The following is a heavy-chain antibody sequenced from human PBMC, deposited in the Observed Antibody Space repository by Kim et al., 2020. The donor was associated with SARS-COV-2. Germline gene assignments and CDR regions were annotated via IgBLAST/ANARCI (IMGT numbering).Heavy chain of an antibody. J-gene: IGHJ4*02. Sequence: GGSLRLSCAASGFTFRSYEMHWVRQAPGKGLEWVSYITSSGGSIHYADSVKGRFTISRDNAKNSLYLQMNSLRAEDTALYYCAGEGYSGAWTYFEYWGQGTLVTVSS. V-gene: IGHV3-48*03. CDR2: ITSSGGSI. D-gene: IGHD6-19*01. CDR3: AGEGYSGAWTYFEY. CDR1: GFTFRSYE.